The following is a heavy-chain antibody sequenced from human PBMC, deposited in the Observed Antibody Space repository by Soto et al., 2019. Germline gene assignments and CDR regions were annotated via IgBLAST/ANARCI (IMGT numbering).Heavy chain of an antibody. CDR3: VRGYSYV. V-gene: IGHV3-23*01. CDR2: ISSGGGTT. Sequence: EVHLLESGGGFLQPGGSLRLSCAASGFSFSIFAMNWVRQAPGKGLEWVSTISSGGGTTLYADSVKGRFTISRDHSKNTVSLQMTSLRAEDTAVYYCVRGYSYVWGQGTLVTVSS. J-gene: IGHJ4*02. CDR1: GFSFSIFA. D-gene: IGHD5-18*01.